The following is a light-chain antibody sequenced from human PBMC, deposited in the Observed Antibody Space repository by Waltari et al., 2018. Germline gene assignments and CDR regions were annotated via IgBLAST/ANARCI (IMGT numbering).Light chain of an antibody. CDR2: STT. V-gene: IGLV8-61*01. J-gene: IGLJ3*02. Sequence: QTVVTQVPSFSVSPGGTVTLTCAFSSSSVSTSFSPGWYQQTPGQAPRTLIYSTTPRSPGVPVHFSCSFLGSKAALTITGAQADDVSDYYCVLYLPSCIWEFGGGTKLTVL. CDR3: VLYLPSCIWE. CDR1: SSSVSTSFS.